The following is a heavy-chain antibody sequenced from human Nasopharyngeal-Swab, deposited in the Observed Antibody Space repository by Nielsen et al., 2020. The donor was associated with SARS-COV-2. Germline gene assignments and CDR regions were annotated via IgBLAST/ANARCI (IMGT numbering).Heavy chain of an antibody. CDR3: ARGGDPREVVAATDCFDP. CDR2: INPGVGSA. D-gene: IGHD2-15*01. V-gene: IGHV1-46*01. J-gene: IGHJ5*02. Sequence: ASAKVSCKASGYTFTRYYIHWVRQAPGQGLEWMGIINPGVGSARYSQNFQGRVTMTRDTSTSTVYMELSSLRSEDTAVYYCARGGDPREVVAATDCFDPWGQGTLVTVSS. CDR1: GYTFTRYY.